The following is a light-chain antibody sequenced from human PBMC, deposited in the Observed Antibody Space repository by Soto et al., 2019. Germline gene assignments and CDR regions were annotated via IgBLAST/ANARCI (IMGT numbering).Light chain of an antibody. CDR1: QSVSSSY. J-gene: IGKJ3*01. V-gene: IGKV3-20*01. CDR3: QQYGSSPGFT. Sequence: EIVLTQSPGTLSLSPGERATLSCRASQSVSSSYLAWYRLKPGQAPGLLNSGASSRATGIPDRFSGSGSGTXFXXTISRXEPEDFALYYCQQYGSSPGFTFGPGTKVDIK. CDR2: GAS.